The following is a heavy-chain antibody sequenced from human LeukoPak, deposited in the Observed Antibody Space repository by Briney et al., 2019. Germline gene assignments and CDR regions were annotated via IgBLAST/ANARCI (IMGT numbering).Heavy chain of an antibody. J-gene: IGHJ4*02. CDR2: INPTGTSS. CDR1: GYTFTRHY. V-gene: IGHV1-46*01. D-gene: IGHD3-3*01. CDR3: ARDRYYDFWSGYRD. Sequence: GASVKVSCKSSGYTFTRHYLHWVRQAPGQGLEWVGLINPTGTSSWSAQKFQGRVTMTRDMSTSTVYMELSSLRSEDTAVYYCARDRYYDFWSGYRDWGQGTLVTVSS.